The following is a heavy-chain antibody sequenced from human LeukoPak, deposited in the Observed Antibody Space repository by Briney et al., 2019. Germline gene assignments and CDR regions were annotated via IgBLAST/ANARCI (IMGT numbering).Heavy chain of an antibody. J-gene: IGHJ3*02. CDR1: GFTFSNYG. Sequence: PGGSLRLSCAASGFTFSNYGMHWVRQAPGKGLEWVAVISYDGSNKYFADSVKGRFTISRDNSKNTLYLQMNSLRAEDTAVYYCAKDYDSSGWAAFDIWGQGTMVTVSS. CDR3: AKDYDSSGWAAFDI. V-gene: IGHV3-30*18. D-gene: IGHD3-22*01. CDR2: ISYDGSNK.